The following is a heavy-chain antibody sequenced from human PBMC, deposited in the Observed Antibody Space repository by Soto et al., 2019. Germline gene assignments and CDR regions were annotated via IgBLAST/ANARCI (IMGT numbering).Heavy chain of an antibody. J-gene: IGHJ4*02. CDR1: GGTFSSYT. CDR2: IIPILGIA. Sequence: SVKFSCKASGGTFSSYTISWVRQAPGQGLEWMGRIIPILGIANYAQKFQGRVTITADKSTSTAYMELSSLRSEDTAVYYCAKDISTYSGGYTYYFDCWGQGTLVTVSS. D-gene: IGHD1-26*01. CDR3: AKDISTYSGGYTYYFDC. V-gene: IGHV1-69*02.